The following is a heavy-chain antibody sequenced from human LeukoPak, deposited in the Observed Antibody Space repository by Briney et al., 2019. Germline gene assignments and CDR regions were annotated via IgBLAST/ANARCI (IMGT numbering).Heavy chain of an antibody. CDR1: GGSFSGYY. CDR3: ARGRTAGGHAFDI. CDR2: INHSGST. D-gene: IGHD1-1*01. Sequence: ASGTLSLTCAVYGGSFSGYYWSWIRQPPGKGLEWIGEINHSGSTNYNPSLKSRVTISVDTSKNQFSLKLSSVTAADTAVYYCARGRTAGGHAFDIWGQGTMVTVSS. J-gene: IGHJ3*02. V-gene: IGHV4-34*01.